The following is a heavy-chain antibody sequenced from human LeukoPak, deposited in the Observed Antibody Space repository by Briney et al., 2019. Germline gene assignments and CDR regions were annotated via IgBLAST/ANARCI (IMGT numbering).Heavy chain of an antibody. CDR3: ATWRSASSSAWYLLDY. J-gene: IGHJ4*02. V-gene: IGHV3-33*01. D-gene: IGHD4-23*01. CDR2: IWYDGSNK. Sequence: GTSRRLSCAASGFILSDYGVHWVRQAPGKGLEWVALIWYDGSNKYFTDSVKGRFTISRDNSKNTVYLHMNSLRVEDTAVYYCATWRSASSSAWYLLDYWGRGTLVTVPS. CDR1: GFILSDYG.